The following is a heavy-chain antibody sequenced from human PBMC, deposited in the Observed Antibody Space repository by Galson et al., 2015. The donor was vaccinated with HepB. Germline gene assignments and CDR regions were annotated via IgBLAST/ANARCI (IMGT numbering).Heavy chain of an antibody. V-gene: IGHV3-21*01. D-gene: IGHD3-10*01. CDR2: ISRSSGFM. J-gene: IGHJ4*02. Sequence: SLRLSCAASGFTFENYGMLWVRQAPGQGLEWVSAISRSSGFMYYADSVKGRFTISRDNAESTLYLQMHSLRAEDTAVYYCARENFGESAFDCWGQGTLVTVSS. CDR3: ARENFGESAFDC. CDR1: GFTFENYG.